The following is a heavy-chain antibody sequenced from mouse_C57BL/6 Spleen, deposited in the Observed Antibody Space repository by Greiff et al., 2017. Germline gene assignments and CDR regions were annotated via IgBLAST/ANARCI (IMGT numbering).Heavy chain of an antibody. J-gene: IGHJ2*01. D-gene: IGHD2-3*01. Sequence: QVQLQQPGAELVMPGASVKLSCKASGYTFTSYWMHWVKQRPGQGLEWIGEIDPSDSYTNYNQKFKGKSTLTVDKSSSTAYMQLSSLTSEDSAVYYCARYHDGDYFDYWGQGTTLTVSS. V-gene: IGHV1-69*01. CDR2: IDPSDSYT. CDR3: ARYHDGDYFDY. CDR1: GYTFTSYW.